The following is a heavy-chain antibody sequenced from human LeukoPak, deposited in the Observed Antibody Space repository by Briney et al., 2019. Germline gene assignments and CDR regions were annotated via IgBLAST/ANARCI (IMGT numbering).Heavy chain of an antibody. J-gene: IGHJ4*02. CDR1: GFTFSDLA. Sequence: RGSLRLSCAASGFTFSDLAMHWVRQAPGRGLEWVAVVSYDGTKESYADSVKGRFTISRDNSKNTLYLQMNSLGAEDTAVYYCVNQLGWVALGYWGQGTLVTVSS. D-gene: IGHD1-1*01. CDR3: VNQLGWVALGY. CDR2: VSYDGTKE. V-gene: IGHV3-30*18.